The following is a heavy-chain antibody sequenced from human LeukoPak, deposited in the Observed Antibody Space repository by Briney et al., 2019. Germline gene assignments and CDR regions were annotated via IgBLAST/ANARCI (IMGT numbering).Heavy chain of an antibody. CDR1: GFTFSRYW. D-gene: IGHD6-13*01. V-gene: IGHV3-30*03. CDR3: ARDGSWNYFDY. Sequence: PGGSLRLSCVGSGFTFSRYWLNWVRQAPGKGLEWVAVISYDGSNKYYADSVKGRFTISRDNSKNTLYLQMNSLRAEDTAVYYCARDGSWNYFDYWGQGTLVTVSS. J-gene: IGHJ4*02. CDR2: ISYDGSNK.